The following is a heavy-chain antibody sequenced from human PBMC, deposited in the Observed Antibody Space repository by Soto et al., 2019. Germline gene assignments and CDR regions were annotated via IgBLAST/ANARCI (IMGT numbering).Heavy chain of an antibody. CDR2: IYYSGST. Sequence: QVQLQESGPGLVKPSETLSVTCTVSGGSISSYYWSWIRQPPGKGLEWIGYIYYSGSTNSNPSLKSRVTMSVDTPKNQCSLKLSSVTAADTAVYYCASSHSSSYYSFDYWGQGTLVTLSS. J-gene: IGHJ4*02. D-gene: IGHD6-13*01. V-gene: IGHV4-59*01. CDR3: ASSHSSSYYSFDY. CDR1: GGSISSYY.